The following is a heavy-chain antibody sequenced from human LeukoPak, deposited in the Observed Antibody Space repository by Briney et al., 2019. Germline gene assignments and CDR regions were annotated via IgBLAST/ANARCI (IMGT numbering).Heavy chain of an antibody. CDR3: VRSRGYSYGYSCYFDY. J-gene: IGHJ4*02. CDR1: GYSFTTNW. CDR2: IYPGDSET. D-gene: IGHD5-18*01. V-gene: IGHV5-51*01. Sequence: GESLKISCKGSGYSFTTNWIGWVRQMPGKGLEWMGIIYPGDSETRYSPSFQGQVTISADKSISTAYLQWSSLKASDTAIYYCVRSRGYSYGYSCYFDYWGQGTLVTVSS.